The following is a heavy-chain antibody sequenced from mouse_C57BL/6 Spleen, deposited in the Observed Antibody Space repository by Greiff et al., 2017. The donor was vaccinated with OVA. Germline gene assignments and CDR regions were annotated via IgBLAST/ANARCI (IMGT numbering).Heavy chain of an antibody. CDR1: GFNIKDYY. CDR2: IDPEDGET. D-gene: IGHD2-4*01. Sequence: EVQLQQSGAELVKPGASVKLSCTASGFNIKDYYMHWVKQRTEQGLEWIGRIDPEDGETKYAPKFQGKATITADTSSNTADLQLSSQTSEDTAVYYWASIYYDYDVDYGGQGTTLTVYS. V-gene: IGHV14-2*01. J-gene: IGHJ2*01. CDR3: ASIYYDYDVDY.